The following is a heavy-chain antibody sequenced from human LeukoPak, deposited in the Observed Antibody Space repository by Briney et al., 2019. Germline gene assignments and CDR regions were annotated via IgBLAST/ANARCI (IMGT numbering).Heavy chain of an antibody. J-gene: IGHJ3*02. Sequence: PGGSLRLSCAASGFTFSDYYMSWIRQAPGKGLEWVSYISSSGSTIYYADSVKGRFTISRDNAKNSLYLQMNSLRAEDTAVYYCARERLHLIAVAGNAFDIWGQGTMVTVSS. V-gene: IGHV3-11*01. CDR3: ARERLHLIAVAGNAFDI. CDR1: GFTFSDYY. D-gene: IGHD6-19*01. CDR2: ISSSGSTI.